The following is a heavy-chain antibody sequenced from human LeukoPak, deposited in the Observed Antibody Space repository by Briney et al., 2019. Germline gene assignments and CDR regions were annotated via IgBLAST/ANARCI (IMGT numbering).Heavy chain of an antibody. CDR1: GFTFSNAW. Sequence: GGSLRLSCAASGFTFSNAWMNWVRQSPGKGLEWVGRIKSKTDGGTIDYGAPVKGRFPISRDDSKNTLFLQMNSLKAEDTAMYHCTTGVRDSSGYYNFDYWGQGTLVTVSS. V-gene: IGHV3-15*01. CDR3: TTGVRDSSGYYNFDY. J-gene: IGHJ4*02. CDR2: IKSKTDGGTI. D-gene: IGHD3-22*01.